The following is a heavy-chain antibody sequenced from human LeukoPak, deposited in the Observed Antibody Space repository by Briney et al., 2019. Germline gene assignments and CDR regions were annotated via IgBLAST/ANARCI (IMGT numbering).Heavy chain of an antibody. CDR3: IKDGSTN. CDR2: ISGDGFST. J-gene: IGHJ4*02. CDR1: GFSFRNYA. V-gene: IGHV3-43*02. D-gene: IGHD3-10*01. Sequence: GGSLRLSCAASGFSFRNYAISWVRQAPGKGLEWVSLISGDGFSTYYADSVKGRFTISRDNSKNSLYLQMNSLGTEDTALYYCIKDGSTNWGQGTLVTVSS.